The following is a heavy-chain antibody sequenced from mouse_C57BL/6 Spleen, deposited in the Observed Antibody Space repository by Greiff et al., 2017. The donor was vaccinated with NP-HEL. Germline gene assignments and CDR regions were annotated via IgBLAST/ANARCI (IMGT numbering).Heavy chain of an antibody. CDR2: ISSGGSYT. CDR1: GFTFSSYG. D-gene: IGHD1-1*01. CDR3: ARQRITTVVADYYAMDY. Sequence: EVQVVESGGDLVKPGGSLKLSCAASGFTFSSYGMSWVRQTPDKRLEWVATISSGGSYTYYPDSVKGRFTISRDNAKNTLYLQMSSLKSEDTAMYYCARQRITTVVADYYAMDYWGQGTSVTVSS. J-gene: IGHJ4*01. V-gene: IGHV5-6*01.